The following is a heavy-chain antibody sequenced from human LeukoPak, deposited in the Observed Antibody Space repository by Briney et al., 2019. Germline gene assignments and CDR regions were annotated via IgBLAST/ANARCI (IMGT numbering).Heavy chain of an antibody. CDR3: YPLTNYNWFDP. J-gene: IGHJ5*02. CDR2: VDPEDGET. Sequence: ASVKVSCKVSGYTFTDYYMHWVHQAPGKGLEWMGLVDPEDGETIYAEKFQGRVTITADTSTDTAYMELSSLRSKDTAVYYCYPLTNYNWFDPWGQGTLVTVSS. D-gene: IGHD4/OR15-4a*01. V-gene: IGHV1-69-2*01. CDR1: GYTFTDYY.